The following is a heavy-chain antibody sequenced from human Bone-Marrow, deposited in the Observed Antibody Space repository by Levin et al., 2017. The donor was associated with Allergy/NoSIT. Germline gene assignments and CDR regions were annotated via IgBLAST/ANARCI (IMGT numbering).Heavy chain of an antibody. Sequence: SETLSLTCTVSGGSISSSSYYWGWIRQPPGKGLEWIGSIHYSESTFYNPSHKSRVTISVDTSEDQFSLQVTSVTAADTATYYCTRHSTSWYIDYWGQGALVTVSS. CDR3: TRHSTSWYIDY. D-gene: IGHD2-2*01. CDR2: IHYSEST. V-gene: IGHV4-39*01. CDR1: GGSISSSSYY. J-gene: IGHJ4*02.